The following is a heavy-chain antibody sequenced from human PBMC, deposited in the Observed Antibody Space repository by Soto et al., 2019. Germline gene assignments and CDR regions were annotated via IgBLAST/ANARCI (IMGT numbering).Heavy chain of an antibody. CDR1: GASISSHY. CDR3: ARERAYYDTFDI. J-gene: IGHJ3*02. D-gene: IGHD3-9*01. Sequence: SETLSLTCTVSGASISSHYWSWIRQPPGKGLEWIGHIYYSGSTNYNPSLKSRVTISVDTSKNQFSLKLSSVTAADTAVYYCARERAYYDTFDIWGQGTMVTVSS. CDR2: IYYSGST. V-gene: IGHV4-59*11.